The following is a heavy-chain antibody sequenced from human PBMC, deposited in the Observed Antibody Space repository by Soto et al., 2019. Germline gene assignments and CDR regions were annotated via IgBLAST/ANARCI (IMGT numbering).Heavy chain of an antibody. Sequence: EVQLVESGGGLVQPGGSLRLSCAASGFTVSSNYMSWVRQAPGKGPEWVSLIYSDGTTYYADSVKGRFTISRDNSKNTLYLQMNSLRAEDTAVYYCARDRSGSNWGQGTLVTVSS. V-gene: IGHV3-66*01. D-gene: IGHD3-10*01. CDR1: GFTVSSNY. CDR3: ARDRSGSN. J-gene: IGHJ4*02. CDR2: IYSDGTT.